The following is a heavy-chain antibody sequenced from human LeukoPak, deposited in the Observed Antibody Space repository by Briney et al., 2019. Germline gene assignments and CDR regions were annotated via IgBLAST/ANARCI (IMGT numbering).Heavy chain of an antibody. D-gene: IGHD1-26*01. CDR1: GFTFSNYW. CDR3: ARDEMSGYFVY. CDR2: IKEDGSMK. V-gene: IGHV3-7*01. J-gene: IGHJ4*02. Sequence: GGSLRLSCADSGFTFSNYWMSWVRQAPGRGLEWVANIKEDGSMKQYVDSVRGRFTISRDNAKRSLYLQMSSLKAEDSAVYYCARDEMSGYFVYWGQGTLVTVSS.